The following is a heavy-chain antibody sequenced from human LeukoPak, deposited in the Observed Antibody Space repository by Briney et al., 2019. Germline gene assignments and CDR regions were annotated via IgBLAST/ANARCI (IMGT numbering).Heavy chain of an antibody. CDR2: IYTTGST. J-gene: IGHJ6*02. D-gene: IGHD1-26*01. V-gene: IGHV4-4*07. Sequence: SETLSLTCTASGGSISSCYWSWIRQPAGKGLEYIGRIYTTGSTNYNPSLKSRVTMSVDTSKNQFSLKLSSVTAADTAVYYCARGSLDYYYYGMDVWGQGTTVTVSS. CDR1: GGSISSCY. CDR3: ARGSLDYYYYGMDV.